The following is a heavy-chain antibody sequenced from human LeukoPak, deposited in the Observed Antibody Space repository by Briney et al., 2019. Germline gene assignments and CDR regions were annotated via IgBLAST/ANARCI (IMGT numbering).Heavy chain of an antibody. V-gene: IGHV3-11*01. D-gene: IGHD3-22*01. Sequence: GGSLRLSCAASGFTFSDYYMSWIRQAPGKGLEWVSYISSSGSTIYYADSVKGRFTISRDNAKNSLYLQMNSLRAEDTAVHYCARGLDYYDSSGYYLVYGYWGQGTLVTVSS. J-gene: IGHJ4*02. CDR1: GFTFSDYY. CDR2: ISSSGSTI. CDR3: ARGLDYYDSSGYYLVYGY.